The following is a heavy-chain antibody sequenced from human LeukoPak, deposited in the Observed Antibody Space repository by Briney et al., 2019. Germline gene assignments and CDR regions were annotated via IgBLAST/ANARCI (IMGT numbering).Heavy chain of an antibody. CDR2: INVAGNT. CDR3: AREPDVYGSWYFDL. CDR1: GFTFSSYD. D-gene: IGHD2-8*01. J-gene: IGHJ2*01. V-gene: IGHV3-13*01. Sequence: PGGSLRLSCAASGFTFSSYDVHWVRQVPGKGLEWISAINVAGNTYYSDSVKGRFSVSRDNAKNSVHLQMDSLRAGDTAVYHCAREPDVYGSWYFDLGGRGTQVTVSS.